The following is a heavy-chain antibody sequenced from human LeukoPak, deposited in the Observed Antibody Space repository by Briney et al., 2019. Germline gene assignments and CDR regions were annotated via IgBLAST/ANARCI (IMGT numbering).Heavy chain of an antibody. CDR2: ISSSSTYT. D-gene: IGHD1-26*01. CDR3: ARDRGADSPLWVDP. Sequence: GGSLRLSCAASGFTFSDYYMSWIRQAPGKGLEWVSYISSSSTYTNYADSVNGRFTISRDNAKKSLYLQMNSLRAEDTAVYYCARDRGADSPLWVDPRGQGTLVTVSS. V-gene: IGHV3-11*05. CDR1: GFTFSDYY. J-gene: IGHJ5*02.